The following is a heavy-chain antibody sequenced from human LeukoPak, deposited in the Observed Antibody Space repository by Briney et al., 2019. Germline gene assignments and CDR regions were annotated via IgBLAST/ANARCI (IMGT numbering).Heavy chain of an antibody. V-gene: IGHV4-34*01. CDR3: ARDTYYYETSDYYHPGEY. CDR2: INHSGST. Sequence: SETLSLTCAVYGGSFSGYYWSWIRQPPGKGLEWIGEINHSGSTNYNPSLKSRVTISVDTSKNQFSLKLSSVTAADTAVYYRARDTYYYETSDYYHPGEYWGQGTLVTVSS. D-gene: IGHD3-22*01. CDR1: GGSFSGYY. J-gene: IGHJ4*02.